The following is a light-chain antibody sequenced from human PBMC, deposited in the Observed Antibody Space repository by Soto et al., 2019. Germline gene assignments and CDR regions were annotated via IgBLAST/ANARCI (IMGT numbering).Light chain of an antibody. CDR3: ISYTSTSTRV. CDR1: SSDVGGYNY. J-gene: IGLJ1*01. CDR2: DVS. Sequence: QSALTQPASVSGSPGQSITISCTGTSSDVGGYNYVSWYQQHPGKAPKLMIYDVSNRPSGVSNRFSGSKSGNTASLTISGLQADDEADYYCISYTSTSTRVFGTGTKVTVL. V-gene: IGLV2-14*01.